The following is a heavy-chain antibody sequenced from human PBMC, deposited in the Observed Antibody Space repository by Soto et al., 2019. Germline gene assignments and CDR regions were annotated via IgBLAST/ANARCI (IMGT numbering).Heavy chain of an antibody. CDR3: ARDRRYYYDNSGPFDY. CDR2: ISYDGSNK. D-gene: IGHD3-22*01. Sequence: PGGSLRLSCAASGFTFSSYAMHWVRQAPGKGLEWVAVISYDGSNKYYADSVKGRFTISRDNSKNTLYLQMNSLRAEDTAVYYCARDRRYYYDNSGPFDYWGQGTLVTVSS. J-gene: IGHJ4*02. CDR1: GFTFSSYA. V-gene: IGHV3-30-3*01.